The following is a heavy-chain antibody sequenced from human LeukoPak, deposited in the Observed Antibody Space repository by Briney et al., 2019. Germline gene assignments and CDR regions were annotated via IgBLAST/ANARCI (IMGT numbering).Heavy chain of an antibody. CDR1: GFTFSNYA. Sequence: HPGGSLRLSCAASGFTFSNYAMHWVRQAPGKGLEWVAVISYDGNNKYYADSVKGRFTISRDNSKNTLYLQMNSLRAEDTAVYYCAKGHCSSTSCYGTGFDYWGQGTLVTVSS. CDR2: ISYDGNNK. D-gene: IGHD2-2*01. J-gene: IGHJ4*02. V-gene: IGHV3-30-3*01. CDR3: AKGHCSSTSCYGTGFDY.